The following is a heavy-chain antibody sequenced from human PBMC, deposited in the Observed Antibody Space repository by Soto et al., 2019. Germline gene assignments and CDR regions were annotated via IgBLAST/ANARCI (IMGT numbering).Heavy chain of an antibody. CDR2: IYNGGNT. CDR3: ARDGSDSYGLDV. Sequence: TSETLSLTCTVSGGSISSYYWGWIRQSAGKGLEWIGRIYNGGNTQYNPSLKSRVTMSADTSKNQFSLRLNSVTAADTAVYYCARDGSDSYGLDVWGQGTTVTVSS. CDR1: GGSISSYY. V-gene: IGHV4-4*07. J-gene: IGHJ6*02. D-gene: IGHD3-10*01.